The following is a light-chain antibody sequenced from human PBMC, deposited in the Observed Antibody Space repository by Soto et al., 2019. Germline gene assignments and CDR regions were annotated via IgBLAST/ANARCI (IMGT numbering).Light chain of an antibody. CDR2: DAS. CDR1: QSISTW. Sequence: TQTPSTLSASVGDHDTITCRASQSISTWLAWYQQKPGRAPKLLIYDASSLESGAPSRFSGRRSGTQFTLTINGLQPDEFATYYCQQYDNYTPLTFGGGTKLDIK. J-gene: IGKJ4*01. CDR3: QQYDNYTPLT. V-gene: IGKV1-5*01.